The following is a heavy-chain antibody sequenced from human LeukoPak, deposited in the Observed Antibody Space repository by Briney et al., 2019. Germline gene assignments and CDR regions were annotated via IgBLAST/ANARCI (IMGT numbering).Heavy chain of an antibody. V-gene: IGHV3-48*01. CDR2: ISSSSSTI. CDR1: GFTFSSYS. D-gene: IGHD2-8*01. J-gene: IGHJ4*02. Sequence: HTGGSLRLSCAASGFTFSSYSMNWVRQAPGKGLEWVSYISSSSSTIYYADSVKGRFTISRDNAKNSLYLQMNSLRAEDTAVYYCAKDPLYCTDGVCRDPPYYFDYWGQGTLVTVSS. CDR3: AKDPLYCTDGVCRDPPYYFDY.